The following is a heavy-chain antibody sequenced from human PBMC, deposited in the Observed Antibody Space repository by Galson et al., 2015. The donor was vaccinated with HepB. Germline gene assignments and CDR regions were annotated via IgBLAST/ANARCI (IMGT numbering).Heavy chain of an antibody. V-gene: IGHV3-30-3*01. CDR1: GFTFSSYA. J-gene: IGHJ3*02. Sequence: SLRLSCAASGFTFSSYAMHWVRQAPGKGLEWVAVISYDGSNKYYADSVKGRFTISRDNSKNTLYLQMNSLRAEDTAVYYCAREVPRPLDQLLRDAFDIWGQGTMVTVSS. CDR3: AREVPRPLDQLLRDAFDI. CDR2: ISYDGSNK. D-gene: IGHD2-2*01.